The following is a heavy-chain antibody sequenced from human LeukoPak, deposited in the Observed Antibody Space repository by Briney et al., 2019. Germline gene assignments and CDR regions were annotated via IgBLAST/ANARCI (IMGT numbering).Heavy chain of an antibody. J-gene: IGHJ5*02. D-gene: IGHD3-16*02. CDR3: ARLMITFGGVIAADINWFDP. Sequence: GGSLRLSCAASGFTFSSYEMNWVRQAPGKGLEWVSYISSSGSTIYYADSVKGRFTISRDNAKNLLYLQMNSLRAEDTAVYYCARLMITFGGVIAADINWFDPWGQGTLVTVSS. V-gene: IGHV3-48*03. CDR2: ISSSGSTI. CDR1: GFTFSSYE.